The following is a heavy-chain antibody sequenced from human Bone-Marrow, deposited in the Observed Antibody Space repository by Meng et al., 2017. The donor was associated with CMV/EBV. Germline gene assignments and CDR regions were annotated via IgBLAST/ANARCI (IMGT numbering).Heavy chain of an antibody. Sequence: GQLQQWGAGMLKPSETLSLTCAVYGGSFSGYYWSWIRQPPGKGLEWIGEINHSGSTNYNPSLKSRVTISVDTSKNQFSLKLSSVTAADTAVYYCARGGGPFDYWGQGTLVTVSS. CDR2: INHSGST. V-gene: IGHV4-34*01. J-gene: IGHJ4*02. D-gene: IGHD3-16*01. CDR1: GGSFSGYY. CDR3: ARGGGPFDY.